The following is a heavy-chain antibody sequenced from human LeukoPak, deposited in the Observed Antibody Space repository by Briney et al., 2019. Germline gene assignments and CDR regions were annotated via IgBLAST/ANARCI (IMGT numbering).Heavy chain of an antibody. V-gene: IGHV3-7*03. D-gene: IGHD5-24*01. J-gene: IGHJ4*02. CDR1: GFTFSSYW. CDR2: IKQDGSEK. CDR3: AKAEMATIGGNFDY. Sequence: GGSLRLSCAASGFTFSSYWMSWVRQAPGKGLEWVANIKQDGSEKYYVDSVKGRFTISRDNAKNSLYLQMNSLRAEDTALYYCAKAEMATIGGNFDYWGQGTLVTVSS.